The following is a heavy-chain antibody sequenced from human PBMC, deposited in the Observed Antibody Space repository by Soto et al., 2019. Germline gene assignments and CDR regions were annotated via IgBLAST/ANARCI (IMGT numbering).Heavy chain of an antibody. D-gene: IGHD2-2*01. CDR2: IIPMLGTA. CDR1: VGSFSNYA. Sequence: ASVKVSCKASVGSFSNYAISWVRQAPGQGLEWMGGIIPMLGTANYAQNFQGRVTIIADESTRTVYMELSSLRSEDTAVYYCARVGSTSWYWLGPWGQGTLVTVSS. CDR3: ARVGSTSWYWLGP. V-gene: IGHV1-69*13. J-gene: IGHJ5*02.